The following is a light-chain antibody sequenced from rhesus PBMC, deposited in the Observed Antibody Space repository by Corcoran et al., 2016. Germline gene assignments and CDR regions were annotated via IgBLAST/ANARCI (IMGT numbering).Light chain of an antibody. Sequence: DIQMTQSPSSLSASVGDRVTITCRASQGISSYLAWYQQKPGKAPKLLIYAASTLESGVPSRFSGSGSGTDFTLNISSLQPEDFATYSCQQHNSYPLTFGGGTKVELK. J-gene: IGKJ4*01. CDR2: AAS. V-gene: IGKV1-25*01. CDR1: QGISSY. CDR3: QQHNSYPLT.